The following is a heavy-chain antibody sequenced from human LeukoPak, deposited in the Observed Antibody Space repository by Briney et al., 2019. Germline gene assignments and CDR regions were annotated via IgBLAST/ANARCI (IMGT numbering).Heavy chain of an antibody. Sequence: GASVKASCKASGYTFTGYYMHWVRQAPGQGLEWMGWINPNSGGTNYAQKFQGRVTMTRDTSISTAYMELSRLRSNDTAVYYCASTHDYGDYDFDYWGQGTLVTVSS. CDR3: ASTHDYGDYDFDY. J-gene: IGHJ4*02. D-gene: IGHD4-17*01. V-gene: IGHV1-2*02. CDR2: INPNSGGT. CDR1: GYTFTGYY.